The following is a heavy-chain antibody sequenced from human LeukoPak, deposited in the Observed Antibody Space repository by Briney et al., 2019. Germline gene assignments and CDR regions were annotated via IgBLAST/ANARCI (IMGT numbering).Heavy chain of an antibody. Sequence: ASVTVSCMASGYTFTSYDINWVRQAAGRGLEWMGWMNPNSGNTGYAQKFHGRVTMTRNTSISTAYMELSSLRSEDTAVYYCARGHEGEGSYYSDYWGQGTLVTVSS. J-gene: IGHJ4*02. D-gene: IGHD3-10*01. CDR2: MNPNSGNT. CDR3: ARGHEGEGSYYSDY. CDR1: GYTFTSYD. V-gene: IGHV1-8*01.